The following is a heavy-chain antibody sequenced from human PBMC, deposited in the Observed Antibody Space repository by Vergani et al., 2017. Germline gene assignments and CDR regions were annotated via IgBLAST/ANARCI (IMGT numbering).Heavy chain of an antibody. CDR2: IYYSGST. J-gene: IGHJ3*02. Sequence: QVQLQESGPGLVKPSETLSLTCTVSGGSISSYYWSWIRQPPGKGLEWIGYIYYSGSTNYNPSLKSRVTISVDTSKNQFSLKLSSVTAADTAVYYCARLYYDENDAFDIWGQGTMVTVSS. CDR3: ARLYYDENDAFDI. D-gene: IGHD3-22*01. CDR1: GGSISSYY. V-gene: IGHV4-59*01.